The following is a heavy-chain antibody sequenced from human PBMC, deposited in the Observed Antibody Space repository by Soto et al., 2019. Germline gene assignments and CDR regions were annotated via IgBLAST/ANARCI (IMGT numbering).Heavy chain of an antibody. J-gene: IGHJ6*02. CDR1: GYSFTSYW. CDR3: ASLYCSSSRIVHYGMDV. D-gene: IGHD6-13*01. Sequence: PGESLKISCKGSGYSFTSYWISWVRQMPGKGLEWMGRIDPSDSYTNYSPSFQGHVTISADKSISTAYLQWSSLKASDTAMYYCASLYCSSSRIVHYGMDVWGQGTTVSVSS. CDR2: IDPSDSYT. V-gene: IGHV5-10-1*01.